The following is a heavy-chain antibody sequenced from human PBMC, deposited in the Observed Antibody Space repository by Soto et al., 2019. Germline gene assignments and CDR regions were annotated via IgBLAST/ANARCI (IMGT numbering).Heavy chain of an antibody. CDR3: PKYLCGALSSMDI. CDR2: IGGSGTST. J-gene: IGHJ6*02. Sequence: PGGSLRLSCAVSGFTFSNYAMSWVRQAPGKGLERVSAIGGSGTSTFYAASVKGRFTISRENSKNTLYLQMNSLRAEDTAIYYCPKYLCGALSSMDIWGQGTMVTVSS. V-gene: IGHV3-23*01. CDR1: GFTFSNYA. D-gene: IGHD2-21*01.